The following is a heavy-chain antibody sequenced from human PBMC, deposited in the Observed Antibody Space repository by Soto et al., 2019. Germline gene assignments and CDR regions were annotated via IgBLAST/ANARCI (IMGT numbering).Heavy chain of an antibody. CDR2: ISYDGSNK. V-gene: IGHV3-30-3*01. CDR1: GFTFSSYA. J-gene: IGHJ4*02. D-gene: IGHD2-8*01. Sequence: QVQLVESGGGVVQPGTSLRLSCAASGFTFSSYAMHWVRQAPGKGLEWEAVISYDGSNKYYADSVKGRFTISRDNSKNPLYLQMNSLRAEDTAVYYCARDVIVLKVYALGGGLDYWGQGTLVTVSS. CDR3: ARDVIVLKVYALGGGLDY.